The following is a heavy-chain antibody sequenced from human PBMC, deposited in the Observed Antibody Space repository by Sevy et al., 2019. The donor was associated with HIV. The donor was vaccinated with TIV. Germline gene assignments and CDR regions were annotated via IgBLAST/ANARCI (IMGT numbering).Heavy chain of an antibody. CDR3: ARDVYQLLFSGFVPEGMDV. V-gene: IGHV3-11*01. CDR2: ISSSGSTI. CDR1: GFTFSDYY. Sequence: GGSLRLSCAASGFTFSDYYMSWIRQAPGKGLEWVSYISSSGSTIYYADSVKGRFTISRDNAKNSLYLQMSSLRAEDTAVYYCARDVYQLLFSGFVPEGMDVWGQGTTVTVSS. J-gene: IGHJ6*02. D-gene: IGHD2-2*01.